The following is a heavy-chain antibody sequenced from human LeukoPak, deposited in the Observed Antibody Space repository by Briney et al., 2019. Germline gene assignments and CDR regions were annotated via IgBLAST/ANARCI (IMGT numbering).Heavy chain of an antibody. J-gene: IGHJ6*03. CDR1: GFSLNTSEVG. CDR3: ARLTSSWYAYYYYMDV. V-gene: IGHV2-5*02. D-gene: IGHD6-13*01. CDR2: IYWDDNK. Sequence: ESAPTLVKPTQTLTLTCTFSGFSLNTSEVGVAWVRQSPGKALEWLALIYWDDNKRYSPSLKSRFTITKDTSNNQVVLTMTNVGPVDTATYYCARLTSSWYAYYYYMDVWGKGTTVTVS.